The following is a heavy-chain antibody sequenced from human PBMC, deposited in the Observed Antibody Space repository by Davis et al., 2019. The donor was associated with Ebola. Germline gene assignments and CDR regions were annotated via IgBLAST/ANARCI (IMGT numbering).Heavy chain of an antibody. CDR2: ISGSGTYT. Sequence: GGSLRLSCAASRLTFSSYAMSWVRQAPGKGLEWVSTISGSGTYTYYADSVKGRFTISRDNSKNTLYLQMNSLRTEDTAVYYCAKAIWGTYRTEYWGQGTLVTVSS. V-gene: IGHV3-23*01. CDR1: RLTFSSYA. D-gene: IGHD3-16*02. J-gene: IGHJ4*02. CDR3: AKAIWGTYRTEY.